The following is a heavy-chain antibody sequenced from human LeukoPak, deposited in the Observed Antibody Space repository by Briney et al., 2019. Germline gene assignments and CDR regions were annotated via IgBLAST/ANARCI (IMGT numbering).Heavy chain of an antibody. D-gene: IGHD3-22*01. J-gene: IGHJ5*02. V-gene: IGHV4-39*07. CDR3: ARGDYYDSNTVWFDP. CDR2: IYYTGST. Sequence: QASETLSLTCTVSGGSISSSSYYWGWVRQPPGKGLEWIGSIYYTGSTYSNPSLKSRVTTSVDTSKNQFSLKLSSVTAADTAVYYCARGDYYDSNTVWFDPWGQGTLVTVSS. CDR1: GGSISSSSYY.